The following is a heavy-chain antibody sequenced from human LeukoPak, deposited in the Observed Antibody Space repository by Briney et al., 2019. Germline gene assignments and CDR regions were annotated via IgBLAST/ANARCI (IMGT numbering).Heavy chain of an antibody. V-gene: IGHV3-23*01. Sequence: PGGSLRLSCAASGFTFSSYAMSWVRQAPGKGLEWVSGISGSGGSTYYADSVKGRFTISRDNSKNTLYLQMNSLRAEDTAVYYCAKVYYDFCSGYYNHYFDYWGQGTLVTVSS. CDR3: AKVYYDFCSGYYNHYFDY. J-gene: IGHJ4*02. CDR1: GFTFSSYA. CDR2: ISGSGGST. D-gene: IGHD3-3*01.